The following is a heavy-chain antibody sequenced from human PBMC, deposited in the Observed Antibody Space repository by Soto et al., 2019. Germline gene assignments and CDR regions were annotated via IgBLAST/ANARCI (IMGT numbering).Heavy chain of an antibody. V-gene: IGHV4-59*01. CDR2: VYYSGST. Sequence: QVQLQESGPGLVKPSETLSLTCDVSGDPRTGYYWAWIRLPPGKGLEWIGHVYYSGSTNYNPSLGSRLTISVDTARGHFSLRLRSVTPADTAVYFCARDGPQSFDSWGQGILVTVSS. CDR3: ARDGPQSFDS. J-gene: IGHJ4*02. CDR1: GDPRTGYY.